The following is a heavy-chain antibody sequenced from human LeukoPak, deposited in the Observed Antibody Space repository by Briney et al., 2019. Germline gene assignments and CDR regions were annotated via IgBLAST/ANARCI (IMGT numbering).Heavy chain of an antibody. D-gene: IGHD2-2*02. CDR1: GYTFTSYG. Sequence: ASVKVSCKASGYTFTSYGISWVRQAPGQGLEWMGWISAYNGNKNYAQKLQGRVTMTTDTSTSTAYMELRSLRSDDTAVYYCARDPRDYTKSHTGRYPYYYYMDVWGKGTTVTVSS. J-gene: IGHJ6*03. CDR2: ISAYNGNK. V-gene: IGHV1-18*01. CDR3: ARDPRDYTKSHTGRYPYYYYMDV.